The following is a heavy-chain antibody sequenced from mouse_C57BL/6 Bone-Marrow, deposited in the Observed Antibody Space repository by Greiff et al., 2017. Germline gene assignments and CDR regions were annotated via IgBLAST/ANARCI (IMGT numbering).Heavy chain of an antibody. D-gene: IGHD1-3*01. CDR1: GYTFTSYW. CDR2: IDPSDSYT. V-gene: IGHV1-69*01. Sequence: QVQLKQPGAELVMPGASVKLSCKASGYTFTSYWMHWVKQRPGQGLEWIGEIDPSDSYTNDNQKFKGKSILTVDKSSSTAYMQLSSLTSEYSAVYYCARGADVSKNYLDYWGKGTTRTVSS. J-gene: IGHJ2*01. CDR3: ARGADVSKNYLDY.